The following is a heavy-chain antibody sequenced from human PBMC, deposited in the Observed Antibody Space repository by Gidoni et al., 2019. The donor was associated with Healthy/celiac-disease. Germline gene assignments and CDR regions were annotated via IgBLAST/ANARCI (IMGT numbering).Heavy chain of an antibody. Sequence: QVQLQQWGAGLLKPSETLSLTCAVYGGSFSGYFWSWIRQPPAKGLAWFGEINHSGSTNYNPSLKSRVTISVDTSKNQFSLKLRCVTAADTAVYYCARDQYSSSSGYCGEYYYYYYMDVWGKGTTVTVSS. CDR2: INHSGST. D-gene: IGHD6-6*01. V-gene: IGHV4-34*01. CDR1: GGSFSGYF. CDR3: ARDQYSSSSGYCGEYYYYYYMDV. J-gene: IGHJ6*03.